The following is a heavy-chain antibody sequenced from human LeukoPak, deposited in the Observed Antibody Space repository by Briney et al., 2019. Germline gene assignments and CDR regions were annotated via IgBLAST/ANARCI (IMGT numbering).Heavy chain of an antibody. CDR3: AREYYDFWSGYYKGYYYGMDV. CDR2: ISGSGGST. V-gene: IGHV3-23*01. D-gene: IGHD3-3*01. CDR1: GFTFSSYA. Sequence: PGGSLRLSCAASGFTFSSYAMSWVRQAPGKGLEWVSAISGSGGSTYYADSVKGRFTISRDNSKNTLYLQMNSLRAEDTAVYYCAREYYDFWSGYYKGYYYGMDVWGQGTTVTVSS. J-gene: IGHJ6*02.